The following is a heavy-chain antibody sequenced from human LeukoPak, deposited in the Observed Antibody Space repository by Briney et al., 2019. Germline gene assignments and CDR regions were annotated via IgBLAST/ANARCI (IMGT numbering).Heavy chain of an antibody. CDR3: ARDPRYRGYCSSTSCHWMDY. V-gene: IGHV1-18*04. CDR1: GYTFSSYG. D-gene: IGHD2-2*01. CDR2: ISNYNGNT. J-gene: IGHJ4*02. Sequence: ASVKVSCKASGYTFSSYGISWVRQAPGQGLEWMGWISNYNGNTNYAQKVQGRVTMTTGTSTSTAYMELRSLRSDDTALYYCARDPRYRGYCSSTSCHWMDYWGQGTLVTVPS.